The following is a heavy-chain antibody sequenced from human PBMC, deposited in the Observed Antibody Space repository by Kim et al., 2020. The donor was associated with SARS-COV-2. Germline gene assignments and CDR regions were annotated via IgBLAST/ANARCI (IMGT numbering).Heavy chain of an antibody. J-gene: IGHJ5*02. Sequence: ASVKVSCKASGYTFTSYGISWVRQAPGQGLEWMGWISAYNGNTNYAQKLQGRVTMTTDTSTSTAYMELRSLRSDDTAVYYCARDTNTVVTPVGWFDPWGQGTLVTVSS. CDR3: ARDTNTVVTPVGWFDP. CDR1: GYTFTSYG. D-gene: IGHD2-21*02. CDR2: ISAYNGNT. V-gene: IGHV1-18*01.